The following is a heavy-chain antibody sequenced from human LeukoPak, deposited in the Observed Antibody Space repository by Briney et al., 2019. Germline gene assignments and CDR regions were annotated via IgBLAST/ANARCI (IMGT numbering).Heavy chain of an antibody. D-gene: IGHD5-24*01. CDR2: ISWDGGST. CDR3: AKDGYTPYYYYMDV. V-gene: IGHV3-43D*03. J-gene: IGHJ6*03. CDR1: GFTFDDYA. Sequence: GRSLRLSCAASGFTFDDYAMHWVRQAPGKGLEWVSLISWDGGSTYYADSVKGRFTISRDNSKNSLYLQMNSLRAEDTALYYCAKDGYTPYYYYMDVWGKGTTVTVSS.